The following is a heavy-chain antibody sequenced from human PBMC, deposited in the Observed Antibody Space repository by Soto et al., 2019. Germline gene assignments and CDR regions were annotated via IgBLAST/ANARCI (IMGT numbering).Heavy chain of an antibody. J-gene: IGHJ4*02. CDR2: IKSDGSST. V-gene: IGHV3-74*01. CDR3: ARSVWSAMEY. CDR1: GFTFSSYW. Sequence: GGSLRLSCAASGFTFSSYWMHWVRQAPGKGLVWVSNIKSDGSSTNYADSVKGRFTMSRDNAKNTLYLQMNSLRAEDTGVYYCARSVWSAMEYWGQGSPVTVSS. D-gene: IGHD2-2*01.